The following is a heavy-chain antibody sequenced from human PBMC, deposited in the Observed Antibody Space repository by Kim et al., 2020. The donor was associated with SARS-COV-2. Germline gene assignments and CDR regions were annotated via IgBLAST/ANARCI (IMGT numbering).Heavy chain of an antibody. D-gene: IGHD3-9*01. Sequence: GGSLRLSCAASGFTVSSNYMSWVRQAPGKGLEWVSVIYSGGSTYYADSVKGRFTISRDNSKNTLYLQMNSLRAEDTAVYYCARVGWAYDILTGYRHVDDYWGQGTLVTVSS. CDR3: ARVGWAYDILTGYRHVDDY. J-gene: IGHJ4*02. CDR2: IYSGGST. V-gene: IGHV3-53*01. CDR1: GFTVSSNY.